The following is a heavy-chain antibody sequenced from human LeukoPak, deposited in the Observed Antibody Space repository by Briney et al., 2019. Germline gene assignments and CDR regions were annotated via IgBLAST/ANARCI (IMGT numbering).Heavy chain of an antibody. CDR3: ARGIAARSNWFDP. J-gene: IGHJ5*02. CDR1: GGSIGSGGYY. D-gene: IGHD6-6*01. CDR2: IYHSGST. Sequence: SETLSLTCTVSGGSIGSGGYYWSWIRQPPGKGLEWIGYIYHSGSTYYNPSLKSRVTISVDRSKNQFSLKLSSVTAADTAVYYCARGIAARSNWFDPWGQGTLVTVSS. V-gene: IGHV4-30-2*01.